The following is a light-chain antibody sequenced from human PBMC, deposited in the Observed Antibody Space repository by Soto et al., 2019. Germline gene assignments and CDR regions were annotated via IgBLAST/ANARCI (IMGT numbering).Light chain of an antibody. CDR3: SSYTSSSTRV. J-gene: IGLJ3*02. Sequence: QSALTQPASVSGSPGQSITISCTGTSSDVGGYNYVSWYQQHPGKAPKLMIYEVSNRPSGVSNRFSGSKSGNTAYLTISGLQAEDEADSYCSSYTSSSTRVFGGGTKLTVL. V-gene: IGLV2-14*01. CDR1: SSDVGGYNY. CDR2: EVS.